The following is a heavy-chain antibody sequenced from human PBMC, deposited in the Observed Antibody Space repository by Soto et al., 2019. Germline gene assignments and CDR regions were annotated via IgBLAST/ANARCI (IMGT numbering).Heavy chain of an antibody. Sequence: SVKVSCKASGGTFSSCAISWVRQAPGQGLEWMGGIIPIFGTANYVQKFQGRVTITADESTSTAYMELSSLRSEDTAVYYCARDGGPKSGSYYNNFDYWGQGTLVTVSS. CDR1: GGTFSSCA. D-gene: IGHD1-26*01. J-gene: IGHJ4*02. CDR2: IIPIFGTA. CDR3: ARDGGPKSGSYYNNFDY. V-gene: IGHV1-69*13.